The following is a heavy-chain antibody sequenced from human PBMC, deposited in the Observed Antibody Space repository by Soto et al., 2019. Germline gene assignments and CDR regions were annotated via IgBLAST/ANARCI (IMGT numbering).Heavy chain of an antibody. CDR3: ARDWVIAAAELDYYYGMDV. CDR2: INPSGGST. D-gene: IGHD6-13*01. CDR1: GYTFTSYY. J-gene: IGHJ6*02. Sequence: ASVKVSCKASGYTFTSYYMHCVRQAPGQGLEWMGIINPSGGSTSYAQKFQGRVTMTRDTSTSTVYMELSSLRSEDTAVYYCARDWVIAAAELDYYYGMDVWGQGTTVTVSS. V-gene: IGHV1-46*01.